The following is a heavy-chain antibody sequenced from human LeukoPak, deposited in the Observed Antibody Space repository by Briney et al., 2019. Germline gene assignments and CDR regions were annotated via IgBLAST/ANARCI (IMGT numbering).Heavy chain of an antibody. CDR1: GFTFSSYA. J-gene: IGHJ4*02. CDR3: AKDQSSSSWFGFDY. Sequence: GGSLRLSCAASGFTFSSYAMNWVRQAPGKGLEWVAVVSYDGSNKFYADSVKGRFTISRDSSKNTLDLQMNSLRPEDTAVYYCAKDQSSSSWFGFDYWGQGTLVTVSS. V-gene: IGHV3-30*18. D-gene: IGHD2-2*01. CDR2: VSYDGSNK.